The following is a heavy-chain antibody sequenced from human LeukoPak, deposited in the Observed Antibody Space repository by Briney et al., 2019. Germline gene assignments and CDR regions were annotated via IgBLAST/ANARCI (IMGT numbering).Heavy chain of an antibody. V-gene: IGHV3-23*01. D-gene: IGHD1-7*01. CDR2: MSGSGGST. Sequence: GRSLRLSCAASGFTFSSYAMHWVREAPGKGLEWVLAMSGSGGSTYYADSVKGRFTISRDNSKNTLYLQMNSLRAEDTAVYYCAKDNHPYNLNYAFDYWGQGTLVTVSS. CDR1: GFTFSSYA. CDR3: AKDNHPYNLNYAFDY. J-gene: IGHJ4*02.